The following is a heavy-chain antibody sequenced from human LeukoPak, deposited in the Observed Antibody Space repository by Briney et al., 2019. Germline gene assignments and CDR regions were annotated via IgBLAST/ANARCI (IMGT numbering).Heavy chain of an antibody. V-gene: IGHV3-30*02. CDR3: ARGDDSGSYYGLVDY. D-gene: IGHD1-26*01. CDR2: IRYDGSNK. J-gene: IGHJ4*02. CDR1: GFTFSSYG. Sequence: GGSLRLSCAASGFTFSSYGMHWVRQAPGKGLEWVAFIRYDGSNKYYADSVKGRFTISRDNSKNTLYLQMNSLRAEDTAVYYCARGDDSGSYYGLVDYWGQGTLVTVSS.